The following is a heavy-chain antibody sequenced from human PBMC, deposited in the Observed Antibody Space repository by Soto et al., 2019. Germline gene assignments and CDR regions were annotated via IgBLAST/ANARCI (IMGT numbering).Heavy chain of an antibody. D-gene: IGHD1-26*01. CDR2: IIPIFGTA. CDR1: GGTFSSYA. V-gene: IGHV1-69*01. J-gene: IGHJ6*02. Sequence: QVQLVQSGAEVKKPGSSVKVSCKASGGTFSSYAISWVRQAPGQGLEWMGGIIPIFGTANYAQKFQGRVTITADESTSPAYMELSSLRAEDTAVDYCARVLSRRELSTPYYYYYYGMDVWGQGTTVTVSS. CDR3: ARVLSRRELSTPYYYYYYGMDV.